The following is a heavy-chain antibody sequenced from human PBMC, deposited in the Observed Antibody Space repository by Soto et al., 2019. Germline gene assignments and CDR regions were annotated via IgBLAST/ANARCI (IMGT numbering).Heavy chain of an antibody. CDR1: RGSISSGGHY. CDR3: ARHGDQLPTDAFDI. D-gene: IGHD2-2*01. J-gene: IGHJ3*02. Sequence: SETLSLTCTVSRGSISSGGHYWSWIRQHPGKGLEWIGYIYHSGSTYYNPSLKSRVTISVDTSKNQFSLKLSSVTAADTAVYYCARHGDQLPTDAFDIWGQGTMVTVSS. CDR2: IYHSGST. V-gene: IGHV4-31*03.